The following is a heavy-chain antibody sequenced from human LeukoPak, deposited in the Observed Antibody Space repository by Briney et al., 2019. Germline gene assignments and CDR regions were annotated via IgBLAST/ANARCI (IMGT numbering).Heavy chain of an antibody. Sequence: ASVKVSCKASGYTFTSYYMHWVRQAPGQGLEWMGIINPSGGSTSYAQKFQGRVTMTRDMSTSTVYMELSSLRSEDTAVYYCARDLGIAVAGTTYFDYWGQGTLVTVSS. D-gene: IGHD6-19*01. CDR2: INPSGGST. J-gene: IGHJ4*02. CDR3: ARDLGIAVAGTTYFDY. V-gene: IGHV1-46*01. CDR1: GYTFTSYY.